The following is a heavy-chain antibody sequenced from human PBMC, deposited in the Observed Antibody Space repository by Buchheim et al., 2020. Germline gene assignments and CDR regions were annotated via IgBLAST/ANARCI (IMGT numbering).Heavy chain of an antibody. J-gene: IGHJ6*03. V-gene: IGHV3-33*01. Sequence: QVQLLESGGGVVQPGRSLRLSCAASGFTFSSYGMHWVRQAPGKGLEWVAVIWYGGSNKYYADSVKGRFTISRDNSKNTLYLQMNSLRDEDTDVYYCARGRGKLGLLYPDYYYHMDVWGKGNT. D-gene: IGHD2-2*02. CDR3: ARGRGKLGLLYPDYYYHMDV. CDR2: IWYGGSNK. CDR1: GFTFSSYG.